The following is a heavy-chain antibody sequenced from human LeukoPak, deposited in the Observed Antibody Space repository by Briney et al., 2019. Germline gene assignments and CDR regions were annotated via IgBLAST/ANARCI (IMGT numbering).Heavy chain of an antibody. V-gene: IGHV1-18*01. J-gene: IGHJ6*03. CDR2: LSAYNGNT. D-gene: IGHD3-10*01. CDR3: ARGAGRITMVRGVRIYYYYMDV. Sequence: PGQGLEWMRWLSAYNGNTNYAQKLQGRVTMTTDTSTSTAYMELRSLRSDDTAVYYCARGAGRITMVRGVRIYYYYMDVWGKGTTVTISS.